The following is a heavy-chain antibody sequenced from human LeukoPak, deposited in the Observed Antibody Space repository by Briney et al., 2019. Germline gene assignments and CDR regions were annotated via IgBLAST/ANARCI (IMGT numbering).Heavy chain of an antibody. Sequence: GGSLRLSCAASGFTVSSNYMSWVRQAPGKGLEWVSVIYSGGSTYYADSVKSRFTISRDTSKNTLYLQMNSLRAEDTAVYYCARGGGIVGATTLFDYWGQGTLVTVSS. J-gene: IGHJ4*02. CDR2: IYSGGST. CDR3: ARGGGIVGATTLFDY. D-gene: IGHD1-26*01. CDR1: GFTVSSNY. V-gene: IGHV3-66*01.